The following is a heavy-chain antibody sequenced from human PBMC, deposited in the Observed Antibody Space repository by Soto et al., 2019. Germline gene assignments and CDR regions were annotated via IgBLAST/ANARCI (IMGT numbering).Heavy chain of an antibody. CDR3: AREGSSWDYYYYYGMDV. D-gene: IGHD6-13*01. J-gene: IGHJ6*02. CDR1: GFTFSSYG. CDR2: IWYDGSNK. V-gene: IGHV3-33*01. Sequence: QVQLVESGGGVVQPGRSLRLSCAASGFTFSSYGMHWVRQAPGKGLEWVAVIWYDGSNKYYAESVKGRFTISRDNSKNTLYLQMNSLRAEDTAVYYCAREGSSWDYYYYYGMDVWGQGTTVTVSS.